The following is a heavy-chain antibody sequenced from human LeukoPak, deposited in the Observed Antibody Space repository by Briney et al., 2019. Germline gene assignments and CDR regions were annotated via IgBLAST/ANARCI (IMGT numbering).Heavy chain of an antibody. CDR2: IDPPSGVP. CDR1: GYTFTGQF. Sequence: ASVKVSCKASGYTFTGQFIDWLRQAPGQGLEWMGWIDPPSGVPHYAQKFQDTVTLTRDTSIGTAYMEVHRLQSDDTAVYYCARSGFSTGFYLDFWGQGTLISVSS. CDR3: ARSGFSTGFYLDF. V-gene: IGHV1-2*02. D-gene: IGHD6-19*01. J-gene: IGHJ4*02.